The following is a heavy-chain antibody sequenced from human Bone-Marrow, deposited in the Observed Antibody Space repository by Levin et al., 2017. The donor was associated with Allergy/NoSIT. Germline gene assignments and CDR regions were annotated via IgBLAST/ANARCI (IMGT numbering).Heavy chain of an antibody. V-gene: IGHV3-33*01. D-gene: IGHD2-15*01. CDR2: IWFDGSDK. Sequence: AGGSLRLSCAASGFTFITYGMHWVRQAPGKGLEWVAVIWFDGSDKYYVDSVKGRFTISRDNSKNTLYLQMNSLRTEDTAVYYCARDGGGHCSGGDCPGYFDYWGQGTLVTVSS. CDR3: ARDGGGHCSGGDCPGYFDY. J-gene: IGHJ4*02. CDR1: GFTFITYG.